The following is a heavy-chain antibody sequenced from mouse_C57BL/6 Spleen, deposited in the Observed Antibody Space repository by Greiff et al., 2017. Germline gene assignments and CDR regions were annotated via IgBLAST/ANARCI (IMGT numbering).Heavy chain of an antibody. D-gene: IGHD2-1*01. CDR3: TREYGNYVPYAMDY. CDR2: ISSGGDYI. CDR1: GFTFSSYA. V-gene: IGHV5-9-1*02. J-gene: IGHJ4*01. Sequence: DVMLVESGEGLVKPGGSLKLSCAASGFTFSSYAMSWVRQTPEKRLEWVAYISSGGDYIYYADTVKGRFTISRDNARNTLYLQMSSLKSEDTAMYYCTREYGNYVPYAMDYWGQGTSVTVSS.